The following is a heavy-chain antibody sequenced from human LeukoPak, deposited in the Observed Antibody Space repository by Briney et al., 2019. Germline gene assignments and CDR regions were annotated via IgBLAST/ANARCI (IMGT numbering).Heavy chain of an antibody. D-gene: IGHD2-2*01. CDR2: IIPIFGTA. V-gene: IGHV1-69*13. Sequence: ASVKVSCKASGGTFSSYAINWVRQAPGQGLEWMGGIIPIFGTANYAQKCQDRVTITADESTSTAYMELSSLRSEDTAIYYCASRLYCSNTRCRNFPFAYWGQGTLVNVSS. CDR1: GGTFSSYA. CDR3: ASRLYCSNTRCRNFPFAY. J-gene: IGHJ4*02.